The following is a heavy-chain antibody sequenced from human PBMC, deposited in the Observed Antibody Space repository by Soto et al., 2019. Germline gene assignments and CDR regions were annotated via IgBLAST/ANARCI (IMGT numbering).Heavy chain of an antibody. D-gene: IGHD6-13*01. CDR3: AKTIAAAGSYGMDV. CDR1: GCTFTGYY. J-gene: IGHJ6*02. V-gene: IGHV1-2*04. CDR2: INPNSGGT. Sequence: ASVKVSCKASGCTFTGYYMHWVRQAPGQGLEWMGWINPNSGGTNYAQKFQGWVTMTRDTSISTAYMELSRLRSDDTAVYYCAKTIAAAGSYGMDVWGQGTTVTVSS.